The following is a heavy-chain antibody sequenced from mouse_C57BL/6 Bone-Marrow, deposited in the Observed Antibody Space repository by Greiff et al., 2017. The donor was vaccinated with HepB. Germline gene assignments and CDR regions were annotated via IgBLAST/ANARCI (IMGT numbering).Heavy chain of an antibody. V-gene: IGHV1-82*01. CDR3: ARLGYQYDYGNKTSFAY. Sequence: QVHVKQSGPELVKPGASVKISCKASGYAFSSSWMNWVKQRPGKGLEWIGRIYPGDGDTNYNGKFKGKATLTAEKSSSTAYMQLSSLPSEDSAVYFCARLGYQYDYGNKTSFAYWAKAPLSQSPQ. CDR1: GYAFSSSW. D-gene: IGHD2-4*01. CDR2: IYPGDGDT. J-gene: IGHJ2*01.